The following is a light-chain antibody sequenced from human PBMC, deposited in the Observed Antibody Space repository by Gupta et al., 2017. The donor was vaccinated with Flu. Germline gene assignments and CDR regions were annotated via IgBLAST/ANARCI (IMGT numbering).Light chain of an antibody. J-gene: IGKJ5*01. CDR3: QHNNNPPT. CDR1: QNISNY. Sequence: IQMTQSPSSLSASVGERVTIIRHASQNISNYLMWYQQKPEKAPKLLIYDATNWERGVPSRFSGSGSATDFTFTISSLQHEDIATYYCQHNNNPPTFGQGTPLEIK. CDR2: DAT. V-gene: IGKV1-33*01.